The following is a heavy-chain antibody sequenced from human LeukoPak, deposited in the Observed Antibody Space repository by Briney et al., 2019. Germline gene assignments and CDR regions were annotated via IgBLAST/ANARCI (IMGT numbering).Heavy chain of an antibody. D-gene: IGHD5-18*01. CDR1: GGSISSYY. V-gene: IGHV4-4*07. J-gene: IGHJ4*02. CDR2: IYTSGST. CDR3: ARDSATATGDYYFDY. Sequence: SETLSLTCTVSGGSISSYYWSWIRQPAGKGLEWIGRIYTSGSTNYNPSLKSRVTMSVDTSKNQFSLKLSSVTAADTAVYYCARDSATATGDYYFDYWGQGTMVTVSS.